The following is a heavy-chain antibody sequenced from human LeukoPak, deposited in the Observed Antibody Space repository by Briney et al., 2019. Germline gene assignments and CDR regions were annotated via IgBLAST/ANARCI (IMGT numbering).Heavy chain of an antibody. CDR2: IYSGGST. J-gene: IGHJ4*02. Sequence: GGSLRLSCVASGFTVSSNYMSWVRQAPGKGLEWVSVIYSGGSTYYADSVKGRFTISRDNSKNTLYLQMNRLRAEDTAVYYCAKRGLAAALFRWGQGTLVTVSS. D-gene: IGHD6-13*01. CDR1: GFTVSSNY. CDR3: AKRGLAAALFR. V-gene: IGHV3-53*01.